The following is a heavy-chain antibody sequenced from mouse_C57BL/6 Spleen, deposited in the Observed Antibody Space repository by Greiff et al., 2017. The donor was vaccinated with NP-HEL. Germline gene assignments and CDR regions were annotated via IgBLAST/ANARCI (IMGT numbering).Heavy chain of an antibody. CDR3: ARNSHYGSSYYFDY. D-gene: IGHD1-1*01. J-gene: IGHJ2*01. V-gene: IGHV2-2*01. CDR1: GFSLTSYG. Sequence: QVQLQQSGPGLVQPSQSLSITCTVSGFSLTSYGVHWVRQSPGKGLEWLGVIWSGGSTDYNAAFISRLSISKDNSKSQVFFKMNSLQADDTAIYYCARNSHYGSSYYFDYWGQGTTLTVSS. CDR2: IWSGGST.